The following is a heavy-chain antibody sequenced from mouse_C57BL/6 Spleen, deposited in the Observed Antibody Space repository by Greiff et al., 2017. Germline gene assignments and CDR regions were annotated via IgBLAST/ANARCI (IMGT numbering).Heavy chain of an antibody. CDR1: GYTFTDYY. CDR3: ARDGDWGAMDY. Sequence: EVHLVESGPVLVKPGASVKMSCKASGYTFTDYYMNWVKQSHGKSLEWIGVINPYNGGTSYNQKFKGKATLTVDKSSSTAYMELNSLTSEDSAVYYCARDGDWGAMDYWGQGTSVTVSS. J-gene: IGHJ4*01. D-gene: IGHD2-3*01. V-gene: IGHV1-19*01. CDR2: INPYNGGT.